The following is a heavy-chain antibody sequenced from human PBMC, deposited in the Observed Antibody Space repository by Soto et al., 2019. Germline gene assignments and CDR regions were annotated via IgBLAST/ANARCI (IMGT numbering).Heavy chain of an antibody. J-gene: IGHJ2*01. CDR2: ISGSGSTT. D-gene: IGHD1-26*01. V-gene: IGHV3-48*02. Sequence: GGSLRLSCAASGSAVSDYSMNWVRQAPGKGLEWVSYISGSGSTTYYADSVKGRFTISRDSAKNSLYLQMNGLTDEDTAVYYCAKMGGLLGATYDWYFDLWGRGTLVTVSS. CDR3: AKMGGLLGATYDWYFDL. CDR1: GSAVSDYS.